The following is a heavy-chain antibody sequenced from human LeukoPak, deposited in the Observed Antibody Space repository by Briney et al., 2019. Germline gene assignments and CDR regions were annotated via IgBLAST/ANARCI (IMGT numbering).Heavy chain of an antibody. Sequence: PSETLSLTCTVSGGSIRSSSYYWGWIRQPPGKGLEWIGSIYYSGSTYDNPSLESRVTISVDTSKDQFSLKLSSVTAADTAVYYCARGSTVVPFDPWGQGTLVTVSS. CDR2: IYYSGST. CDR3: ARGSTVVPFDP. CDR1: GGSIRSSSYY. J-gene: IGHJ5*02. V-gene: IGHV4-39*07. D-gene: IGHD2-2*01.